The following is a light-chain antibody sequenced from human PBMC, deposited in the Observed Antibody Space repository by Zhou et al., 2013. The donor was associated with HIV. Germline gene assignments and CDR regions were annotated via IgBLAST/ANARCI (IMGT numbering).Light chain of an antibody. Sequence: EIVLTQSPGTLSLSPGERATLSCRASQSVSSFLAWYQQKPGQAPRLVIYDASNRAPGIPARFSGSGSGTDFTLTISSLEPEDFAVYYCQQRSHWPPRQLTFGGGTKVEIK. CDR2: DAS. J-gene: IGKJ4*01. V-gene: IGKV3-11*01. CDR3: QQRSHWPPRQLT. CDR1: QSVSSF.